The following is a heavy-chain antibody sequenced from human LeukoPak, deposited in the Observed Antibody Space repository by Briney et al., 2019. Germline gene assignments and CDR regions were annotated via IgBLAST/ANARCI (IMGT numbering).Heavy chain of an antibody. CDR2: IYTSGST. J-gene: IGHJ6*03. D-gene: IGHD3-10*01. CDR3: ARAKYYYGSAPYYYYYYMDV. CDR1: GGSISSGSYY. Sequence: PSETLSLTCTVSGGSISSGSYYWSSIRQPAGKGLEWIGRIYTSGSTNYNPSLKSRVTISVDTSKTQFSLKLSSVTAADTAVYYCARAKYYYGSAPYYYYYYMDVWGKGTTVTVSS. V-gene: IGHV4-61*02.